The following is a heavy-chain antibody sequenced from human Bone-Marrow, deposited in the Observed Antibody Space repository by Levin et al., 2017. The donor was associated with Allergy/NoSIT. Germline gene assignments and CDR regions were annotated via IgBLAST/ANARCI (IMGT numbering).Heavy chain of an antibody. CDR2: ISGSGGNT. Sequence: GESLKISCAASGFIFSNYAMNWVRQAPGKGLEWVSQISGSGGNTHYADSVKGRFTFSRDNSKNTLYLQMNSLRAEDTAVYYCAGYDTSAYHSPFDYWGQGTLVTVCS. CDR1: GFIFSNYA. D-gene: IGHD3-22*01. CDR3: AGYDTSAYHSPFDY. V-gene: IGHV3-23*01. J-gene: IGHJ4*02.